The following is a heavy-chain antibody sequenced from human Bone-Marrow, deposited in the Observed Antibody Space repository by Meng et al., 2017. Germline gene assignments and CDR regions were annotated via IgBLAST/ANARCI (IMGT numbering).Heavy chain of an antibody. V-gene: IGHV3-30*04. Sequence: GESLKISCAASGFTFSSYAMHWVRQAPGKGLEWVAVISYDGSNKYYADSVKGRFTISRDNSKNTLYLQMNSLRAEDTAVYYCARDSPLGEADYWGQGTLVTVSS. CDR3: ARDSPLGEADY. CDR2: ISYDGSNK. J-gene: IGHJ4*02. CDR1: GFTFSSYA. D-gene: IGHD3-10*01.